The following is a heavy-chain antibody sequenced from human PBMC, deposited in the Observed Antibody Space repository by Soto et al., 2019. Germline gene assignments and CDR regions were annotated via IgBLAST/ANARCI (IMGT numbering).Heavy chain of an antibody. Sequence: GGSLRLSCAASGFTFSTYAMSWVRQAPGKGLEWVSAVSGGGASTYYADSVKGRFTISRDNSKNTLYLQMISLGAEDTAVYYCAKIRGYFNGCSCRNYFDLWGQGTLVTVSS. J-gene: IGHJ4*02. V-gene: IGHV3-23*01. D-gene: IGHD2-15*01. CDR3: AKIRGYFNGCSCRNYFDL. CDR1: GFTFSTYA. CDR2: VSGGGAST.